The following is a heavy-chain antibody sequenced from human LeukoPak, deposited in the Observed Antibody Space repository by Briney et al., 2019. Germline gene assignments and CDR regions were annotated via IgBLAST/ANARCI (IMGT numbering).Heavy chain of an antibody. D-gene: IGHD2-15*01. J-gene: IGHJ6*02. V-gene: IGHV4-34*01. Sequence: WGTLSLTCAVYGGSFSGYYWSWIRKPPGKGLEWIGEINHRGSTNYSPSLKSGVTISVDTSKNHFSLKLSSVTAADTAVYYCARDCSGGSCYQRSYYYYYGMDGGGRGTTVTVS. CDR1: GGSFSGYY. CDR2: INHRGST. CDR3: ARDCSGGSCYQRSYYYYYGMDG.